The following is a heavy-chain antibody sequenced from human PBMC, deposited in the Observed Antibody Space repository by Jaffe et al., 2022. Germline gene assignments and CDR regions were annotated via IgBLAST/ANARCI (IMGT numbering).Heavy chain of an antibody. J-gene: IGHJ4*02. D-gene: IGHD4-17*01. V-gene: IGHV3-30*02. CDR1: GFTFSSYG. CDR3: AKLTTVTTPFDY. Sequence: QVQLVESGGGVVQPGGSLRLSCAASGFTFSSYGMHWVRQAPGKGLEWVAFIRYDGSNKYYADSVKGRFTISRDNSKNTLYLQMNSLRAEDTAVYYCAKLTTVTTPFDYWGQGTLVTVSS. CDR2: IRYDGSNK.